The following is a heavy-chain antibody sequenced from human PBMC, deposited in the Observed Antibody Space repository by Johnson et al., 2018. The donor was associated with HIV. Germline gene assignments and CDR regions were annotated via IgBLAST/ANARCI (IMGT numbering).Heavy chain of an antibody. Sequence: QVQLVESGGGVVQPGTSLRLSCAASGFTFSSFAMHWVRQAPGKGLEWMAFISYDGSNKYFTASVRGRFTISRDNSKNTLFLQLNSLRAEDTAVYYCGRAKGNSYYGSGHDAFDIWGRGTIVTVSS. CDR2: ISYDGSNK. J-gene: IGHJ3*02. CDR3: GRAKGNSYYGSGHDAFDI. CDR1: GFTFSSFA. D-gene: IGHD3-10*01. V-gene: IGHV3-30*14.